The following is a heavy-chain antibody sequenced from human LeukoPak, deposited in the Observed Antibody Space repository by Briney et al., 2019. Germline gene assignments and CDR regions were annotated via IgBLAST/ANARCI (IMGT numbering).Heavy chain of an antibody. V-gene: IGHV3-53*01. D-gene: IGHD3-9*01. J-gene: IGHJ4*02. CDR2: TYSGGST. Sequence: GGSLRLSCAASGFTVSSNYMSWVRQAPGKGLEWVSVTYSGGSTYYADSVKGRFTISRDNSKNTLYLQMNSLRAEDTAVYFCAKTSGDWSSPLDYWGRGTLVTVSS. CDR3: AKTSGDWSSPLDY. CDR1: GFTVSSNY.